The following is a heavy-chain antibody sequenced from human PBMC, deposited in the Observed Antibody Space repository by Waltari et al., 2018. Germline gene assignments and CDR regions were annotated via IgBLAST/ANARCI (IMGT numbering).Heavy chain of an antibody. V-gene: IGHV3-7*01. CDR3: VTGLTTVTAKDYFDH. Sequence: VQLVESGGGSVQPGGSLRLPCAASGLTFSNYWMNWVRQAPGKGLEWVANIKQDGSEKNYVDSVEGGFSIPRDNAQNSLYLQMDSLRAEDTAIYYCVTGLTTVTAKDYFDHWGQGALVTVS. J-gene: IGHJ4*02. CDR2: IKQDGSEK. D-gene: IGHD4-17*01. CDR1: GLTFSNYW.